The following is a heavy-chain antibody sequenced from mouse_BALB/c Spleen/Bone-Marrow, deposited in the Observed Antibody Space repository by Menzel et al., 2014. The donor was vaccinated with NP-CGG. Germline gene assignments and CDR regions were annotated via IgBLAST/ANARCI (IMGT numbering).Heavy chain of an antibody. CDR2: IDPSDSYT. Sequence: QVQLQQSGAELVKPGASVKLSCKASGYTFTSYWMHWVKQRPGQGLEWIGEIDPSDSYTNYNQKFKGKATLTVDKSSSTAYMQLSSLTSEDSAVYYCARGGNGYDCCWYFDVWGAGTTVTVSS. CDR3: ARGGNGYDCCWYFDV. J-gene: IGHJ1*01. D-gene: IGHD2-2*01. V-gene: IGHV1-69*02. CDR1: GYTFTSYW.